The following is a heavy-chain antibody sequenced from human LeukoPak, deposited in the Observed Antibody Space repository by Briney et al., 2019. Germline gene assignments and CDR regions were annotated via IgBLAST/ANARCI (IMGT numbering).Heavy chain of an antibody. CDR3: ATATGYRFDY. D-gene: IGHD2-15*01. CDR2: IKQDGSVK. CDR1: GFSFSTYW. Sequence: GGSLRLSCAASGFSFSTYWMAWVRQAPGQGLEWVANIKQDGSVKYYVDSLKGRFTISRDNAKNSLYLQMNSLRAEDTALYYCATATGYRFDYWGQGTLVTVSS. V-gene: IGHV3-7*01. J-gene: IGHJ4*02.